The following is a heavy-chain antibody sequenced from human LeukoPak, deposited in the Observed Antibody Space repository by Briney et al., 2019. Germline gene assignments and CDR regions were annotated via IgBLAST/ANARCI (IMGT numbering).Heavy chain of an antibody. CDR2: MNPNSGGT. J-gene: IGHJ4*02. CDR3: ARRYSTRGFDY. CDR1: GYTFTSYD. Sequence: ASVKVSCKASGYTFTSYDINWVRQATGQGLEWMGWMNPNSGGTNYAQKFQGRVTMTRDTSISTAYMELSRLRSDDTAVYYCARRYSTRGFDYWGQGTLVTVSS. D-gene: IGHD1-26*01. V-gene: IGHV1-2*02.